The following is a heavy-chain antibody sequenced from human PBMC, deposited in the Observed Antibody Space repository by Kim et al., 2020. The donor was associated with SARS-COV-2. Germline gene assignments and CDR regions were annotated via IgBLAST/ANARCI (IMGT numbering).Heavy chain of an antibody. Sequence: GGSLRLSCSASGFIFSSYAMHWVRQAPGKGLEFVSAITGNGANTFYAASVRGRFTISRDNSKNALFLQMNSLRLEDTAVYYCVNERGYDCGYSYGPTWG. CDR3: VNERGYDCGYSYGPT. D-gene: IGHD5-18*01. CDR1: GFIFSSYA. J-gene: IGHJ1*01. CDR2: ITGNGANT. V-gene: IGHV3-64D*08.